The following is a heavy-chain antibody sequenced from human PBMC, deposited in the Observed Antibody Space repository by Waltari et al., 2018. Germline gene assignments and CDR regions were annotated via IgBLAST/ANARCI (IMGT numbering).Heavy chain of an antibody. J-gene: IGHJ4*02. CDR3: ARDHDYYGSGSYFY. Sequence: QVLLVQSGSELKKPGASVTLSCKASGYIFTTYALNWVRQPPGQGLEWMGWINTDTGRPTYAQGFTGRFVFSSDTSASTAYLQISSLTAEDTAMYYCARDHDYYGSGSYFYWGQGTLITVSS. D-gene: IGHD3-10*01. CDR1: GYIFTTYA. CDR2: INTDTGRP. V-gene: IGHV7-4-1*02.